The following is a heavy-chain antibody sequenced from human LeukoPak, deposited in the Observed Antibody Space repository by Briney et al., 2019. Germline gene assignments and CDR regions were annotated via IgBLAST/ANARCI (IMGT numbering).Heavy chain of an antibody. V-gene: IGHV1-69*04. J-gene: IGHJ4*02. CDR2: IIPILGIA. CDR3: ARAASPYCSSTSCYTDFDY. CDR1: GGTFSSYA. D-gene: IGHD2-2*02. Sequence: GASVKVSCKASGGTFSSYAISWVRQAPGQGLEWMGRIIPILGIANYAQKFQGRVTMTRNTSISTAYMELSSLRSEDTAVYYCARAASPYCSSTSCYTDFDYWGQGTLVTVSS.